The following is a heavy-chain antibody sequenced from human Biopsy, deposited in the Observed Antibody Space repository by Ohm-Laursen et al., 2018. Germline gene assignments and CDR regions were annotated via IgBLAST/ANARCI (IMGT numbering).Heavy chain of an antibody. CDR3: ARERGWKSISTIDY. CDR1: GFTFSGFS. V-gene: IGHV3-21*01. Sequence: SLRLSCAASGFTFSGFSMNWVRQAPGKGLEWVSSISASGNHIYYTDSVKGRFTVSRDNGKNSLDLQMNSLRAEDTAVYFCARERGWKSISTIDYWGQGTLVTASS. J-gene: IGHJ4*02. CDR2: ISASGNHI. D-gene: IGHD6-6*01.